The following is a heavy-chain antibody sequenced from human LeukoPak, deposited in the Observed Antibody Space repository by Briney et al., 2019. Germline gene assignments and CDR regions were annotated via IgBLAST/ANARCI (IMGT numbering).Heavy chain of an antibody. V-gene: IGHV4-4*07. Sequence: SETLSLTCTVSGGSISSYYWSWIRQPAGKGLEWIERIYTSGSTNYNPSLKSRVTMSVDTSKNQFSLKLSSVTAADTAVYYCAREVARVSSSPHFDYWGQGTLVTVSS. J-gene: IGHJ4*02. D-gene: IGHD6-6*01. CDR3: AREVARVSSSPHFDY. CDR2: IYTSGST. CDR1: GGSISSYY.